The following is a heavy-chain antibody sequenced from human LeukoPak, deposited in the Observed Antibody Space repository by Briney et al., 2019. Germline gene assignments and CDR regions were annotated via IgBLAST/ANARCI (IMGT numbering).Heavy chain of an antibody. V-gene: IGHV3-30*04. J-gene: IGHJ4*03. CDR2: ISCDGSNK. Sequence: GRSLRLSCAASGFTFSSYAMHWVRQAPGKGLEWVAVISCDGSNKYYADSVKGRFTISRDNSKNTLYLQMNSLRAEDTAVYYCARDYSSSFFEYWGQGTLVTVSS. D-gene: IGHD6-13*01. CDR1: GFTFSSYA. CDR3: ARDYSSSFFEY.